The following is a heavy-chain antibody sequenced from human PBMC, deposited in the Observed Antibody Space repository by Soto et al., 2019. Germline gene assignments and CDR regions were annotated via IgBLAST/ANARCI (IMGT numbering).Heavy chain of an antibody. CDR3: ARVAMXNYYDMWSGSTSYALDV. Sequence: SETLSLTCAVSGGSMSSFSWSWIRQPPGKGLELIGSISHSGRSEYNPSLKDRIILSVDVSKNQFSLNLKSMKAADTAVYYCARVAMXNYYDMWSGSTSYALDVWGQGTTVTVSS. CDR1: GGSMSSFS. J-gene: IGHJ6*02. D-gene: IGHD3-3*01. V-gene: IGHV4-59*13. CDR2: ISHSGRS.